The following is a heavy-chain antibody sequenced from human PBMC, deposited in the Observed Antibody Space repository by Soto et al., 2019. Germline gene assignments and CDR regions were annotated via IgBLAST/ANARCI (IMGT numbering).Heavy chain of an antibody. Sequence: QVQLMQSGAEVKKPGASVKVSCKASGDTFTDYYIHWVRQAPGQGLEWMGTVNPSGGHTTYAQHFRRRVTMTGDTSTSALYLELTSLTSADTAIYYCARGGHVGVVTAALDYWGQGTLVTVSS. J-gene: IGHJ4*02. CDR2: VNPSGGHT. CDR1: GDTFTDYY. CDR3: ARGGHVGVVTAALDY. D-gene: IGHD2-21*02. V-gene: IGHV1-46*01.